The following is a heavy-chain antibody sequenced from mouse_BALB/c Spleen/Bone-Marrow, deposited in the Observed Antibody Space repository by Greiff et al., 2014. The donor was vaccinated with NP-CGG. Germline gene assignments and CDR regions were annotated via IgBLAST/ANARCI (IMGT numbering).Heavy chain of an antibody. D-gene: IGHD2-1*01. CDR2: ILPGSGST. Sequence: QVQLKESGAELMKPGASVKISCKATGYTFSSYWIEWVKQRPGHGLEWIGEILPGSGSTNYNEKFKGKATFTADTSSNTAYMQPSSLTSEDSAVYYCARNGNYPAWFAYWGQGTLVTVSA. V-gene: IGHV1-9*01. J-gene: IGHJ3*01. CDR1: GYTFSSYW. CDR3: ARNGNYPAWFAY.